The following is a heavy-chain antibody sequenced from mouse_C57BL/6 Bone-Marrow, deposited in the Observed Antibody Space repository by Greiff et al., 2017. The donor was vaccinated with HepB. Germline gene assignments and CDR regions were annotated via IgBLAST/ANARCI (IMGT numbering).Heavy chain of an antibody. J-gene: IGHJ4*01. Sequence: EVKVVESGGDLVKPGGSLKLSCAASGFTFSSYGMSWVRQTPDKRLEWVATISSGGSYTYYPDSVKGRFTISRDNAKNTLYLQMSSLKSEDTAMYYCARHGDTAQAFLYYAMDYWGQGTSVTVSS. CDR1: GFTFSSYG. D-gene: IGHD3-2*02. CDR3: ARHGDTAQAFLYYAMDY. CDR2: ISSGGSYT. V-gene: IGHV5-6*01.